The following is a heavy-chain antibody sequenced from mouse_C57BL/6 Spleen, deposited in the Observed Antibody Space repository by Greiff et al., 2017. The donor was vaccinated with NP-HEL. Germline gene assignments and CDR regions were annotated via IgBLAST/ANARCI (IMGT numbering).Heavy chain of an antibody. Sequence: VQLQQPGAELVKPGASVKMSCKASGYTFTSYWITWVKQRPGQGLEWIGDIYPGSGSTNYNEKFKSKATLTADTSSSTDYMQLSSLTSEDSAVYYCARANDYDDYWGQGTTLTVSS. CDR1: GYTFTSYW. D-gene: IGHD2-4*01. CDR3: ARANDYDDY. CDR2: IYPGSGST. J-gene: IGHJ2*01. V-gene: IGHV1-55*01.